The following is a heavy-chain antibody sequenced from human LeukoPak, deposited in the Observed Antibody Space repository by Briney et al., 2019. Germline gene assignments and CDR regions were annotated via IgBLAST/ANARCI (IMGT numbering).Heavy chain of an antibody. J-gene: IGHJ4*02. CDR1: GYTFIGYY. Sequence: ASVKVSCKASGYTFIGYYMHWVRQAPGQGLEWMGWINPNSGGTNYAQKFQGRVTMTRDTSISTAYMELSRLRSDDTAVYYCARAGNYGDYFDYWGRGTLVTVSS. V-gene: IGHV1-2*02. CDR3: ARAGNYGDYFDY. CDR2: INPNSGGT. D-gene: IGHD4-17*01.